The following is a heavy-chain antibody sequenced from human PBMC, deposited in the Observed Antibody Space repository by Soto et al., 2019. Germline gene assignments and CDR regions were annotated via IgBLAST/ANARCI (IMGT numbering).Heavy chain of an antibody. D-gene: IGHD2-2*01. CDR2: ISSSSSTI. CDR1: GFTFSSYS. J-gene: IGHJ6*02. Sequence: EVQLVESGGGLVQPGGSLRLSCAASGFTFSSYSMNWVRQAPGKGLEWVSYISSSSSTIYYADSVKGRFTISRDNAKNSLYLQMNSLRDEDTAVYYCARGSGAAIYYYYGMDVWGQGTTVTVSS. V-gene: IGHV3-48*02. CDR3: ARGSGAAIYYYYGMDV.